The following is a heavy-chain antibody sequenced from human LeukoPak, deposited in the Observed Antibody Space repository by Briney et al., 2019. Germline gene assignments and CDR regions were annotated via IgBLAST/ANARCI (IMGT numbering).Heavy chain of an antibody. D-gene: IGHD4-17*01. Sequence: SETLSLTCTVSGGSISSYYWSWIRQPAGKGLEWIGRFYTSGGTNYNPSLKSRVTMSVDTSKNQFSLKLSSVTAADTAVYYCARGSVDYGDYDFDYWGQGTLVTVSS. CDR3: ARGSVDYGDYDFDY. CDR2: FYTSGGT. J-gene: IGHJ4*02. CDR1: GGSISSYY. V-gene: IGHV4-4*07.